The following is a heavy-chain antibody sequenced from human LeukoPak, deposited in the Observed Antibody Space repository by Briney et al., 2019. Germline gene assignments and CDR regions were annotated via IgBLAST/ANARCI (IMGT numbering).Heavy chain of an antibody. CDR2: IYTSGST. CDR1: GGSISSYY. D-gene: IGHD3-9*01. J-gene: IGHJ6*03. Sequence: PSETLSLTCTVSGGSISSYYWSWIRQPAGKGLEWIGRIYTSGSTNYNPSLKSRVTMSVDTSKNQFSLKLSSVTAADTAVYYCARGRVGILTGYSYYYYYYMDVWGKGTTVTVSS. V-gene: IGHV4-4*07. CDR3: ARGRVGILTGYSYYYYYYMDV.